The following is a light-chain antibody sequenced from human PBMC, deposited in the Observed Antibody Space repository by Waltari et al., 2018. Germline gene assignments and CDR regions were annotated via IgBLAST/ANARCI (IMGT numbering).Light chain of an antibody. CDR2: KAS. Sequence: DIQMTQSPSTLSAAVRDRVTITCRASQITSTWLAWYQHKSGKAPKLLIYKASSLESGVPSRFSGSGSGTEFTLTISSLQPDDFATYYCQQYNSYPYTFGQGTKLEIK. J-gene: IGKJ2*01. CDR1: QITSTW. CDR3: QQYNSYPYT. V-gene: IGKV1-5*03.